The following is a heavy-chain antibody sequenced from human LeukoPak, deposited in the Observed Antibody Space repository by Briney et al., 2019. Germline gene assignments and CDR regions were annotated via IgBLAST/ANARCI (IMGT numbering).Heavy chain of an antibody. D-gene: IGHD1-26*01. CDR2: IYYSGST. V-gene: IGHV4-59*01. J-gene: IGHJ5*02. CDR3: ARALLWFDP. CDR1: GGSISSYY. Sequence: SETLSLTCTVSGGSISSYYWSWIRQPPGKGLEWIGYIYYSGSTNYNPSLKSRVTISVDTSKSQFSLKLSSVTAADTAVYYCARALLWFDPWGQGTLVTVSS.